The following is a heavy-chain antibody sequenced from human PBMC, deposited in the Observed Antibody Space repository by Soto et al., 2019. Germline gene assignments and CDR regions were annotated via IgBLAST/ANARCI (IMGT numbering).Heavy chain of an antibody. CDR2: TKNKAQRYTT. CDR3: VRWDSGNPEN. V-gene: IGHV3-72*01. J-gene: IGHJ4*02. CDR1: GFTLSDHY. D-gene: IGHD1-26*01. Sequence: EVQLVESGGVLVQPGGSLRLSCVVSGFTLSDHYIDWVRQAPGKGLEWVGRTKNKAQRYTTEYAASVKGRFTISRDDSENSVYLQMNSLKTEDTAVYYCVRWDSGNPENWGQGTLVTVSS.